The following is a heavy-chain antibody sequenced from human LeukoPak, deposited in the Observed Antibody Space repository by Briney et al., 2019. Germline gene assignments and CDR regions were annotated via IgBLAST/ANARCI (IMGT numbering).Heavy chain of an antibody. CDR2: IYYSGST. CDR3: ARVTPGYSSSWYPAFDI. V-gene: IGHV4-59*01. D-gene: IGHD6-13*01. J-gene: IGHJ3*02. Sequence: SETLSLTCTVAGGSISSYYSSWLRQPPGKGLEWNGYIYYSGSTNYNPSLKSRVTISVDTSKNQFSLKLSSVTAADTAVYYCARVTPGYSSSWYPAFDIWGEGTMVTVSS. CDR1: GGSISSYY.